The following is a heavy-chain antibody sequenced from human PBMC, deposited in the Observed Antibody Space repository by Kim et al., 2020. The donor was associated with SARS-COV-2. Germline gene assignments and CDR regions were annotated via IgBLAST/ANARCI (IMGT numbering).Heavy chain of an antibody. D-gene: IGHD3-16*01. J-gene: IGHJ6*02. Sequence: GGSLRLSCAATGFTFDDFGMNWVRQAPGKGLEWVSGINWNGGGTYYVDSVKGRFIISRDNSKKSLHLEMNSLRVEDTALYYCARAGTSREYYYDGMDVWGQGTTVTVFS. CDR3: ARAGTSREYYYDGMDV. CDR2: INWNGGGT. V-gene: IGHV3-20*04. CDR1: GFTFDDFG.